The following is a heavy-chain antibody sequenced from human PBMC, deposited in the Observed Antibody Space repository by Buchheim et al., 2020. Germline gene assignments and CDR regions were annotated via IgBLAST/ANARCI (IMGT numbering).Heavy chain of an antibody. V-gene: IGHV4-30-2*01. D-gene: IGHD3-22*01. Sequence: QLRLQESGSGLVKPSQTLSLTCAVSGGSISSGDYSWNWIRQPPGKGLEWIGYISHSGGTYYNPSLSSRVTIQVDRSKKQLSLKLTSVTAADTAVYYCARGVDSSGLFYFFDYWGQGT. J-gene: IGHJ4*02. CDR1: GGSISSGDYS. CDR3: ARGVDSSGLFYFFDY. CDR2: ISHSGGT.